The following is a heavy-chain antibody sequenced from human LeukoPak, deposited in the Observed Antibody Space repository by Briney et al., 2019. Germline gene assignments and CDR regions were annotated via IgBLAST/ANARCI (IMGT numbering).Heavy chain of an antibody. V-gene: IGHV3-21*01. CDR2: ISSSSSYI. J-gene: IGHJ4*02. D-gene: IGHD4-17*01. CDR1: GFTFSSYS. CDR3: ARELNGDYPFDY. Sequence: GGSLRLSCAASGFTFSSYSMNWVRQAPGKGLEWVSSISSSSSYIYYADSVKGRFTISRDNAKNSLYLQMNSLRAEDTAVYYCARELNGDYPFDYWGQGTLVTVSS.